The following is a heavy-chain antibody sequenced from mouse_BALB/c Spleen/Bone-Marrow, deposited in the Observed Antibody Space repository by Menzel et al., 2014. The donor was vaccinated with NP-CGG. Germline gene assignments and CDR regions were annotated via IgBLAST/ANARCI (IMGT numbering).Heavy chain of an antibody. CDR2: IYPGNVNT. J-gene: IGHJ2*01. V-gene: IGHV1S56*01. CDR1: GYTFTSYY. CDR3: ATYDY. Sequence: QVQLKDSGPELVKPGASVRISCKASGYTFTSYYIHWVKQRPGQGLEWIGWIYPGNVNTKYNEKFKGKAALTADKSSSTAYMQLSSLTSEDSAVYFCATYDYWGQGTTLTVSS.